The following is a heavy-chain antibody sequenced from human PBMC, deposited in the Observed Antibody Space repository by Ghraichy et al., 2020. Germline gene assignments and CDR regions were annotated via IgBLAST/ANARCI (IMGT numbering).Heavy chain of an antibody. Sequence: LSLTCAASGFTFSSYGLTWVRQAPGKGLEWVSAITSTGGSTYYADSVKGRFTISRDNSKNTLYLQMNSLRAEDTAVYYCAKGGKLSGVGLFDYWGQGTLVTVSS. CDR3: AKGGKLSGVGLFDY. D-gene: IGHD3-3*01. CDR2: ITSTGGST. J-gene: IGHJ4*02. V-gene: IGHV3-23*01. CDR1: GFTFSSYG.